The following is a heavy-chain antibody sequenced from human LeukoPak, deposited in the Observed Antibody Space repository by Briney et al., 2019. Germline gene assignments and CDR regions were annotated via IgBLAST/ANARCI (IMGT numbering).Heavy chain of an antibody. CDR2: ISPYNGDT. J-gene: IGHJ4*02. Sequence: ASVKVSCKASGYTFTTYYISWVRQAPGQGLEWMGWISPYNGDTNYAQKLQGRVTMTTDTSTSTAYMELRSLRSDDTAVYYCAKISSGWYRDYFDYWGQGTLVTVSS. D-gene: IGHD6-19*01. CDR3: AKISSGWYRDYFDY. V-gene: IGHV1-18*01. CDR1: GYTFTTYY.